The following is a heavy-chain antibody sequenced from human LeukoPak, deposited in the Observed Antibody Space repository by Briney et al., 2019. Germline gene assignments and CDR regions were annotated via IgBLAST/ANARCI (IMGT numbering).Heavy chain of an antibody. V-gene: IGHV4-59*12. CDR2: IYHSGST. D-gene: IGHD6-19*01. Sequence: SETLSLTCTVSGGSISSYYWSWIRQPPGKGLEWIGYIYHSGSTDYNPSIKSRVTISVDTSKSQFSLKLSSVTAADTAVYYCARDQSSSGWYGYYGMDVWGQGTTVTVSS. CDR3: ARDQSSSGWYGYYGMDV. J-gene: IGHJ6*02. CDR1: GGSISSYY.